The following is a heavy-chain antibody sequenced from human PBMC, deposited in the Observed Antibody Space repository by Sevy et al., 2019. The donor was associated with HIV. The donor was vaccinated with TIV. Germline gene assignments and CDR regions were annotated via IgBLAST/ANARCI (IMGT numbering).Heavy chain of an antibody. CDR2: ITWDGGST. J-gene: IGHJ4*02. CDR1: GFTFDDYT. Sequence: GGSLRLSCAASGFTFDDYTMNWVRQAPGKGLEWVSLITWDGGSTYYADSVKGRFTISRDNSKNSLYLQMNSLRTEDIALYYCAKDISGEGYLGSGYFDYWGQGTLVTVSS. CDR3: AKDISGEGYLGSGYFDY. V-gene: IGHV3-43*01. D-gene: IGHD2-15*01.